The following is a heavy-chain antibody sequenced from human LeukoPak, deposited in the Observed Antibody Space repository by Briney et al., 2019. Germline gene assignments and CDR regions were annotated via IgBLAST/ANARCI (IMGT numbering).Heavy chain of an antibody. J-gene: IGHJ4*02. V-gene: IGHV3-66*02. CDR3: ARVQNDFWSGYYFDY. CDR2: IYSGGST. Sequence: PGGSLRLSCAASGFTVNGNYMSWVRQAPGKGLEWVSVIYSGGSTYYADSVKGRFTISRDNSKNTLYLQMNSLRAEDTAVYCCARVQNDFWSGYYFDYWGQGTLVTVSS. CDR1: GFTVNGNY. D-gene: IGHD3-3*01.